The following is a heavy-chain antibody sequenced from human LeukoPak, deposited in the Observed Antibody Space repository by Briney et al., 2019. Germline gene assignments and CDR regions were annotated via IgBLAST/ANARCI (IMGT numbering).Heavy chain of an antibody. Sequence: SSETLSLTCTVSGGSISSSSHYWGWIRQPPGKGLEWIGSIYYSGSTYYNPSLKSRVTISVDTSKNQFSLKLSSVTAADTAVYYCARPYSSSWYWFDPWGQGTLVTVSS. V-gene: IGHV4-39*01. D-gene: IGHD6-13*01. J-gene: IGHJ5*02. CDR3: ARPYSSSWYWFDP. CDR2: IYYSGST. CDR1: GGSISSSSHY.